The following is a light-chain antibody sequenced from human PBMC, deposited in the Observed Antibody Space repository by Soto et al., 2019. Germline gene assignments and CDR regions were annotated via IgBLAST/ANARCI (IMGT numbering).Light chain of an antibody. V-gene: IGLV2-14*01. Sequence: QSVLTQPASVSGSPGQSITISCTGTSSDVGAYKYVSWYQQHPGKAPKLMIYDVSNRPSGVSDRFSGSKPGNTASLTISGLQAEDEADYYCSSYTSSSTYVFGTGTKVTVL. CDR3: SSYTSSSTYV. CDR1: SSDVGAYKY. J-gene: IGLJ1*01. CDR2: DVS.